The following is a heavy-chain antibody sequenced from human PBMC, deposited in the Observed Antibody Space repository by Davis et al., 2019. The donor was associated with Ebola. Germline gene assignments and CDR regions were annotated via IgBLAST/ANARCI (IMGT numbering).Heavy chain of an antibody. J-gene: IGHJ6*02. CDR3: ARAMYRDHYYYYGMDV. D-gene: IGHD1-26*01. Sequence: PGGSLRLSCAASGFTFSSYSMNWVRQAPGKGLEWVSVIYSGGSTYYADSVKGRFTISRDNSKNTLYLQMNSLRAEDTAVYYCARAMYRDHYYYYGMDVWGQGTTVTVSS. V-gene: IGHV3-53*01. CDR2: IYSGGST. CDR1: GFTFSSYS.